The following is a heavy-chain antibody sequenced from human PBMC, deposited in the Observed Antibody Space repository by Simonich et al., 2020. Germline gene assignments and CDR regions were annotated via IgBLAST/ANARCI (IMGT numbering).Heavy chain of an antibody. CDR2: KKQDGSEN. CDR1: GFTFSSYW. J-gene: IGHJ3*02. CDR3: AREGIAARDAFDI. D-gene: IGHD6-6*01. Sequence: EVQLVESGGGLVQPGGSLRLSCAASGFTFSSYWMSWVRQAPGKGLEWGAKKKQDGSENYYGDSVKGRLTISRDNAKNSLYLQMNSLRAEDTAVYYCAREGIAARDAFDIWGQGTMVTVSS. V-gene: IGHV3-7*01.